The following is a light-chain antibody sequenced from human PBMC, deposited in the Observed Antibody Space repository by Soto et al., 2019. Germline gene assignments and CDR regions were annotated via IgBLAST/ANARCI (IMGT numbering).Light chain of an antibody. CDR3: QQYYSTPHT. V-gene: IGKV4-1*01. Sequence: DIVMTQSPDSLAVSLGERATINCKYSRSVLYSSNNKYYLAWYQQKPGQPPKLLIYWASTRESGVPDRFSGSGSGTDFTLTISSLQAEDVAVYYCQQYYSTPHTFGQGTKLEIK. J-gene: IGKJ2*01. CDR2: WAS. CDR1: RSVLYSSNNKYY.